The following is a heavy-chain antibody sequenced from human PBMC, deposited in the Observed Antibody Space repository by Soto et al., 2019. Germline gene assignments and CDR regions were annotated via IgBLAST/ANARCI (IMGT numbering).Heavy chain of an antibody. CDR2: INHLETT. J-gene: IGHJ4*02. D-gene: IGHD1-26*01. CDR3: ARGGGSDSFDY. CDR1: GASITFGGYS. Sequence: SETLSLTCTVSGASITFGGYSWIWIRHTPGKGLEWIGYINHLETTFYNPSFESRLTLSIDRAKNQFSLKLHSMSAADRAVYFCARGGGSDSFDYWGQGILVTVSS. V-gene: IGHV4-30-2*01.